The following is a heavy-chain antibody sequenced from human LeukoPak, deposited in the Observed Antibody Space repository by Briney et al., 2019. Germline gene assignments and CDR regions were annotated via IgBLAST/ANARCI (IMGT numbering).Heavy chain of an antibody. CDR1: GVSISSDNY. CDR3: AKHRMWLVGLES. J-gene: IGHJ1*01. V-gene: IGHV4-39*01. CDR2: VHFSGAT. D-gene: IGHD6-19*01. Sequence: SETLSLTCVVSGVSISSDNYWGWIRQSPGKGLELIGSVHFSGATHYNPSLKSRVAITLDTSKNQFSLKLNSVTTADTAIYYCAKHRMWLVGLESWGQGTLVTVSS.